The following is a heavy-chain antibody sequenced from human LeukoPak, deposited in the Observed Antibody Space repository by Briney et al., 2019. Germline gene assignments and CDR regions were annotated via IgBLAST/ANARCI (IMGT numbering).Heavy chain of an antibody. J-gene: IGHJ4*02. CDR2: INSDGSST. V-gene: IGHV3-74*01. CDR1: GFTFSSYW. D-gene: IGHD3-9*01. CDR3: ARGSLYFDWLSDLYYFDY. Sequence: GGSLRLSCAASGFTFSSYWMHWVRQAPGKGLVWVSRINSDGSSTSYADSVKGRFTISRDNAKNTLYLQMNSLRAEDTAVYYCARGSLYFDWLSDLYYFDYWGQGTLVTVSS.